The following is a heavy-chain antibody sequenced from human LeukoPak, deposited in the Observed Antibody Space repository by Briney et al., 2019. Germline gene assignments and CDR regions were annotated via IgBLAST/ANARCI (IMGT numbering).Heavy chain of an antibody. Sequence: GGSLRLSCAASGFTFSSYAMHWVRQAPGKGLEWVAVISYDGSNKYYADSVKGRFTIPRDNSKNTLYLQMNSLRAEDTAVYYCARDLRFLEWLPPGGGGMDVWGQGTTVTVSS. V-gene: IGHV3-30-3*01. CDR2: ISYDGSNK. CDR1: GFTFSSYA. J-gene: IGHJ6*02. CDR3: ARDLRFLEWLPPGGGGMDV. D-gene: IGHD3-3*01.